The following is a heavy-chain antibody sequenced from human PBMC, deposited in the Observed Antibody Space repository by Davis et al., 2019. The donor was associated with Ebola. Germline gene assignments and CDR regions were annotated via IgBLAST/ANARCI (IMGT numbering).Heavy chain of an antibody. Sequence: ASVKVSCKASGYTFTSYGISWVRQAPGQGLEWMGWISAYNGNTNYAQKLQGRVTMTTDTSTSTAYMELRSLRSDDTAVYYCARNSLKYYDILTGYYPLDYWGQGTLVTVSS. D-gene: IGHD3-9*01. CDR2: ISAYNGNT. V-gene: IGHV1-18*01. CDR1: GYTFTSYG. J-gene: IGHJ4*02. CDR3: ARNSLKYYDILTGYYPLDY.